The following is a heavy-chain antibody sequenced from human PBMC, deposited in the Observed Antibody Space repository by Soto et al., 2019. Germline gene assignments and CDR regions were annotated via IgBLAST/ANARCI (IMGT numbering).Heavy chain of an antibody. D-gene: IGHD1-1*01. CDR2: ISYDGSNK. Sequence: GGSLRLSCAASGFTFSSYAMHWVRQAPGKGLEWVAVISYDGSNKYYADSVKGRFTISRDNSKNTLYLQMNSLRAEDTAVYYCARAKERSAFDIWGQGTMVTVSS. CDR3: ARAKERSAFDI. J-gene: IGHJ3*02. V-gene: IGHV3-30-3*01. CDR1: GFTFSSYA.